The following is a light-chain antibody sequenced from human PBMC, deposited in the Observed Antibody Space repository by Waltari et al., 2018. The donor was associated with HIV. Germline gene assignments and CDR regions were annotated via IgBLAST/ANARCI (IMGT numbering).Light chain of an antibody. V-gene: IGKV2-28*01. CDR2: LGS. Sequence: DIVMTQSPLSLPVTPGEPASISCRSSQSLLHSNGYNSLDWYLQKPGQSPQLLIQLGSQRALGVPDMLSSSGSGTAFTLKISRVEADDVRVYYCMQALQTQFTFGPGTKVDIK. CDR1: QSLLHSNGYNS. J-gene: IGKJ3*01. CDR3: MQALQTQFT.